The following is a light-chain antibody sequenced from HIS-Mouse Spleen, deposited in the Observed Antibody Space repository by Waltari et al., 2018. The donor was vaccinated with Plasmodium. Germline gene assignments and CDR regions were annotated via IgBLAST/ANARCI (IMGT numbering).Light chain of an antibody. CDR1: SSDVGSSNL. J-gene: IGLJ2*01. CDR2: EGS. CDR3: CSYAGSSTFVV. V-gene: IGLV2-23*03. Sequence: QSALTQPASVSGSPGQSITISCTGTSSDVGSSNLVSWYQQHPGKAPKLMIYEGSKRLSAVSNRFSASKSGNTASLTIAVLQAEDEADYYCCSYAGSSTFVVFGGGTKLTVL.